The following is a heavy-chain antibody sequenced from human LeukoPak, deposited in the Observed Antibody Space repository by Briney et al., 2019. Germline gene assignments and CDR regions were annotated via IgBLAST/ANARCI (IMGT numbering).Heavy chain of an antibody. V-gene: IGHV3-23*01. Sequence: GGSLRLSCAASGFTFSSYAMSWVRQAPGKGLEWVSAISGSGGSTYYADSVKGRFTISRDNAKNSLYLQMNSLRAEDTAVYYCARGKGSSGRIDYWGQGTLVTVSS. CDR2: ISGSGGST. CDR1: GFTFSSYA. D-gene: IGHD3-22*01. J-gene: IGHJ4*02. CDR3: ARGKGSSGRIDY.